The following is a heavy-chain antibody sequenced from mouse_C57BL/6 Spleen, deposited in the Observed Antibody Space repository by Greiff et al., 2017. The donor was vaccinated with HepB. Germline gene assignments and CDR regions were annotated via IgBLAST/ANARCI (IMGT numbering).Heavy chain of an antibody. J-gene: IGHJ2*01. D-gene: IGHD2-5*01. CDR1: GYTFTDYE. Sequence: QVQLKQSGAELVRPGASVTLSCKASGYTFTDYEMHWVKQTPVHGLEWIGAIDPETGGTAYNQKFKGKAILTADKSSSTAYMELRSLTSEDSAVYYCTRGDYYSNNYFDYWGQGTTLTVSS. CDR2: IDPETGGT. CDR3: TRGDYYSNNYFDY. V-gene: IGHV1-15*01.